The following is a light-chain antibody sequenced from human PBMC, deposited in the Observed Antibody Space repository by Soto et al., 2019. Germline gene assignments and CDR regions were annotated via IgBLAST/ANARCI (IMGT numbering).Light chain of an antibody. CDR2: GAS. V-gene: IGKV1-5*01. CDR3: QQYESYPYS. J-gene: IGKJ2*01. Sequence: IQMTQSPSTVSASVGDRVTITCRASQSISSSLAWYQQKPGKHTKVLIYGASSLDSGVPSKYSGCGYGTEFTLTVSSLQPSDFATYAYQQYESYPYSFGQGTKMEIK. CDR1: QSISSS.